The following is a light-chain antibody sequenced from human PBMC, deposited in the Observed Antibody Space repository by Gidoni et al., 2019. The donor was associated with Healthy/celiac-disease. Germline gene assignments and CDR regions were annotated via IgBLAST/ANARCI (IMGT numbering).Light chain of an antibody. CDR1: QSNSSY. Sequence: DIQKTQSPSSLSASVGNRVTNTCRAMQSNSSYLNWYQQKPGKAPKLLIYAASSLQSGVPSRFSGSVSGTDFTLTIRSLQPEDFATYYCQQSYSTPYTFGQXTKLEIK. J-gene: IGKJ2*01. CDR3: QQSYSTPYT. V-gene: IGKV1-39*01. CDR2: AAS.